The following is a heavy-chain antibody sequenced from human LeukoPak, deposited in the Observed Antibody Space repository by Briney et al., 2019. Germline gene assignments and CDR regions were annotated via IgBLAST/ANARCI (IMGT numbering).Heavy chain of an antibody. D-gene: IGHD3-22*01. CDR1: GGSFSGYY. Sequence: LSLTCAVYGGSFSGYYWSWIRQPPGKGLEWVGRSRNKGNSYTTEYAASVKGRFTISRDDSKNTLYLQMNSLKTEDTAVYYCTTDITYYYDSSGYYWWGQGTLVTVSS. V-gene: IGHV3-72*01. J-gene: IGHJ4*02. CDR2: SRNKGNSYTT. CDR3: TTDITYYYDSSGYYW.